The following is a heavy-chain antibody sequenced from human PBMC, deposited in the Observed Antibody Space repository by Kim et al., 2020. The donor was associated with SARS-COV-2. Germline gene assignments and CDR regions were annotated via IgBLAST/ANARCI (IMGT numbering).Heavy chain of an antibody. CDR2: IWADGSEK. D-gene: IGHD6-13*01. J-gene: IGHJ5*02. Sequence: GGSLRLSCATSGFSFSNYGMHWARQAPGKGLEWVAVIWADGSEKFYTDSVRGRFVISRDNSMDTLYLQMNGLRVEDTGVYYCARESSVAGNPDNWFDPWGQGSLVTV. CDR1: GFSFSNYG. V-gene: IGHV3-33*01. CDR3: ARESSVAGNPDNWFDP.